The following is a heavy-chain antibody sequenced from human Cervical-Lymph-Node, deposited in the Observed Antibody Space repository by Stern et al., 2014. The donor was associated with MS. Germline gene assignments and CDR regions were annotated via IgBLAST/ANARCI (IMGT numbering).Heavy chain of an antibody. CDR1: GGTFSKFP. V-gene: IGHV1-69*01. D-gene: IGHD6-13*01. Sequence: VKLGQSGAEVTKPGSSVKVSCQASGGTFSKFPSSWVRQAPGQGLESMGGIFPVFGTPTYAQEFRGRVTITADVSTSTVYMELSSLRSDDTAVYYCALSSETSDRWYSLGYDLWGQGTLVTVSS. CDR2: IFPVFGTP. J-gene: IGHJ5*02. CDR3: ALSSETSDRWYSLGYDL.